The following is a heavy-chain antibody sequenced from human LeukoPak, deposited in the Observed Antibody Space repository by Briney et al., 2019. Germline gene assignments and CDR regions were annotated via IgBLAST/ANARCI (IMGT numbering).Heavy chain of an antibody. CDR2: IYYSGST. Sequence: SETLSLTCTVSGGSISSYYWGWIRQPPGKGLEWIGSIYYSGSTYYNPSLKSRVTISVDTSKNQFSLKLSSVTAADTAVYYCARTYYYDSSGYYFPWDYWGQGTLVTVSS. CDR3: ARTYYYDSSGYYFPWDY. D-gene: IGHD3-22*01. V-gene: IGHV4-39*01. J-gene: IGHJ4*02. CDR1: GGSISSYY.